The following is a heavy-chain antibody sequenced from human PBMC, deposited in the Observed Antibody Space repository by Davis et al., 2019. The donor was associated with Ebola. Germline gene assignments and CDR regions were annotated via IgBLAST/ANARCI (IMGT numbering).Heavy chain of an antibody. CDR2: INAGNGNT. D-gene: IGHD3-10*01. Sequence: ASVKVSCKASGYTFTSYAMHWVRQAPGQGLEWMGWINAGNGNTKYSQKFQGRVTITRDTSASTAYMELSSLRSEDTSVYYCARDRGGDYSFDYWGQGTLVTVSS. CDR1: GYTFTSYA. CDR3: ARDRGGDYSFDY. V-gene: IGHV1-3*01. J-gene: IGHJ4*02.